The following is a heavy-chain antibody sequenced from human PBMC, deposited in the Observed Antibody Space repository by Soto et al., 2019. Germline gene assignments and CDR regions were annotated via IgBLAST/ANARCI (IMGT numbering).Heavy chain of an antibody. J-gene: IGHJ5*02. CDR1: GRAISSGGYY. D-gene: IGHD3-10*01. V-gene: IGHV4-31*11. Sequence: PALTWAVCGRAISSGGYYLSWIRQHPGKGLEWIGYIYYSGSTYYNPSLKSRVIISVDTSKNQLSLKLSSVTAADTAVYYCARERGSYGSGSSYTWFDPWGQGTLVTVSS. CDR2: IYYSGST. CDR3: ARERGSYGSGSSYTWFDP.